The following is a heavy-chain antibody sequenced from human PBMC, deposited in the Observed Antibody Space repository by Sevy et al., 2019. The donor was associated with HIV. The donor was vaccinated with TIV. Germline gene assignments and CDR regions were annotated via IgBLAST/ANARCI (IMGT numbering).Heavy chain of an antibody. CDR3: ARGRAAARSYYYYGMDV. V-gene: IGHV3-30-3*01. D-gene: IGHD6-13*01. J-gene: IGHJ6*02. Sequence: GGSLRLSCAASGFTFSSYAMHWVRQAPGKGLEWVAVISYDGSNKYYADSMKGRFTISRDNSKNTLYLQMNSLRAEDTAVYYCARGRAAARSYYYYGMDVWGQGTTVTVSS. CDR2: ISYDGSNK. CDR1: GFTFSSYA.